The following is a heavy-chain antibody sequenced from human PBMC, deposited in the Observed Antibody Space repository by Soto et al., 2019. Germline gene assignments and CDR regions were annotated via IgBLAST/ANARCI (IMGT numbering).Heavy chain of an antibody. J-gene: IGHJ4*02. Sequence: SGPTLVNPTQTLTLTCTFAGFSLSTSGVSVGWIRQPPGKALEWLALIYWDDDKRYSPSLKSRLTITKDTSKNQVVLTMTNMDPVVTATYYCAHKAPTMWFGYLWGQGTLVTVSS. CDR1: GFSLSTSGVS. CDR3: AHKAPTMWFGYL. D-gene: IGHD3-10*01. V-gene: IGHV2-5*02. CDR2: IYWDDDK.